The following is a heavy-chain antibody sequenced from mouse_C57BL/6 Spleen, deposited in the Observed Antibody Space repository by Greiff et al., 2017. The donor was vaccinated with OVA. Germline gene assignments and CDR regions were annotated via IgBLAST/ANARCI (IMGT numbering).Heavy chain of an antibody. CDR1: GYAFTNYL. D-gene: IGHD1-1*01. V-gene: IGHV1-54*01. CDR3: ARLYYYGSSPYWYFDV. Sequence: QVQLQQSGAELVRPGTSVKVSCKASGYAFTNYLIEWVKQRPGQGLEWIGVINPGSGGTNYNEKFKGKATLTADKSSSTAYMQLSSLTSEDSAVYFCARLYYYGSSPYWYFDVWGTGTTVTVSS. J-gene: IGHJ1*03. CDR2: INPGSGGT.